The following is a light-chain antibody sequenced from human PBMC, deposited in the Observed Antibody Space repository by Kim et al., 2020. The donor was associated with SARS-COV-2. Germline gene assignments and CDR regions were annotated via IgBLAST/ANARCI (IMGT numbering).Light chain of an antibody. CDR1: NIGTKS. V-gene: IGLV3-21*04. CDR2: YDR. Sequence: GKAARITCGGNNIGTKSVHWYQQRPGQAPVLVISYDRDRPSGIPERISGSNSGNTATLTISRVEAGDEADYYCQVWDSSDDHHVVFGGGTQLTVL. J-gene: IGLJ2*01. CDR3: QVWDSSDDHHVV.